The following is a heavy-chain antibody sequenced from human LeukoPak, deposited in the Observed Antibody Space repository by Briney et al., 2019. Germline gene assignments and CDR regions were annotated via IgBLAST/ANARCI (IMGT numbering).Heavy chain of an antibody. J-gene: IGHJ6*02. D-gene: IGHD1-26*01. Sequence: SETLSLTCTVAGGSISSYYWSWIRQPPGKGLEWIGYIYYSGSTYYNPSLKSRVTISVDTSKNQFSLKLSSVTAADTAVYYCASLMGATDYYYYGMDVWGQGTTVTVSS. CDR3: ASLMGATDYYYYGMDV. CDR2: IYYSGST. CDR1: GGSISSYY. V-gene: IGHV4-59*01.